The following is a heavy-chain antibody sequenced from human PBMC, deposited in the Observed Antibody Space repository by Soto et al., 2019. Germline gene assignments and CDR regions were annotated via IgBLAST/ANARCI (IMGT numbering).Heavy chain of an antibody. D-gene: IGHD1-26*01. J-gene: IGHJ4*02. CDR1: GFTFSSYG. CDR2: ISYDGSNK. CDR3: AKESPPVHGWELLGNYYFDY. V-gene: IGHV3-30*18. Sequence: GGSLRLSCAASGFTFSSYGMHWVRQAPGKGLEWVAVISYDGSNKYYADSVKGRFTISRDNSKNTLYLQMNSLRAEDTAVYYRAKESPPVHGWELLGNYYFDYWGQGTLVTVSS.